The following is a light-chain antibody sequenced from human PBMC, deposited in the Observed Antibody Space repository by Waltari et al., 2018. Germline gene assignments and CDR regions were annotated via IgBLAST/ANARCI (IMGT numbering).Light chain of an antibody. V-gene: IGLV2-23*02. CDR3: SSFESSRTWV. CDR1: RADIGTYNL. J-gene: IGLJ3*02. CDR2: EVT. Sequence: QSALTQPASVSGSPGQSITIPCPGTRADIGTYNLARWYQQLPGNAPKLVIYEVTERPSELSNRFSGSKSGNTASLTISGLQAEDEADYYCSSFESSRTWVFGGGTKLTVL.